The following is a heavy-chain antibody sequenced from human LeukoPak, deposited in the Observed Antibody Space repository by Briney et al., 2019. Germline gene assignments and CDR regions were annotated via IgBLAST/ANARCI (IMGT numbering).Heavy chain of an antibody. CDR3: ARAYYDSSGYYSSYFDY. V-gene: IGHV4-34*01. Sequence: SETLSLTCAVYGGSFSGYYWSWIRQPPGKGLEWIGEINHSGSTNYNPSLKSRVTISVDTSKNQFSLKLSSVTAADTAVYYCARAYYDSSGYYSSYFDYWAQGTLVTVSS. CDR1: GGSFSGYY. D-gene: IGHD3-22*01. J-gene: IGHJ4*02. CDR2: INHSGST.